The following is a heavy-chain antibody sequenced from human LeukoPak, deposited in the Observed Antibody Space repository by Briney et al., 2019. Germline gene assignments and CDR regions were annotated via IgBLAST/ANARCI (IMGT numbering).Heavy chain of an antibody. CDR3: SKGQWLVEQTFDY. Sequence: PGGSLRLSCAASGFTFSSYAMHWVRQAPGKGLDWVASISYDGSNKYYADSVKGRFTISRDNSKNTLFLQMNGLRAEDTAVYYCSKGQWLVEQTFDYWGQGTLVTVSS. J-gene: IGHJ4*02. CDR2: ISYDGSNK. D-gene: IGHD6-19*01. CDR1: GFTFSSYA. V-gene: IGHV3-30-3*01.